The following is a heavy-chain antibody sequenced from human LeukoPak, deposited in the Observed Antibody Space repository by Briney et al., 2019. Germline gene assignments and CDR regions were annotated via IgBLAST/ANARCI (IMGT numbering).Heavy chain of an antibody. Sequence: PGRSLRLSCAASGFTFSSYGMHWVRQAPGKGLEWVAVISYDGSNKYYADSVKGRFTISRDNSKNTLYLQMNSLRAEDTAVYYCAKADGIAVAGSFFDYWGQGTLVTVSS. V-gene: IGHV3-30*18. J-gene: IGHJ4*02. CDR2: ISYDGSNK. CDR3: AKADGIAVAGSFFDY. CDR1: GFTFSSYG. D-gene: IGHD6-19*01.